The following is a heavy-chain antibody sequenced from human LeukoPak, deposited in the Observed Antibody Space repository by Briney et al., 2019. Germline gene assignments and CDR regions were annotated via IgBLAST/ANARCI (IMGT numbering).Heavy chain of an antibody. Sequence: PGGSLRLSCAASGFMFSNHAMHWVRQAPGKGLEWVAVISHDGSYKIHADSVKDRFTISRVNSGNTLYLQLNNVRTDDTALYYCTRDRRANTLVVVAIDNWGQGTLVTVSS. CDR2: ISHDGSYK. CDR1: GFMFSNHA. CDR3: TRDRRANTLVVVAIDN. D-gene: IGHD2-15*01. J-gene: IGHJ4*02. V-gene: IGHV3-30*04.